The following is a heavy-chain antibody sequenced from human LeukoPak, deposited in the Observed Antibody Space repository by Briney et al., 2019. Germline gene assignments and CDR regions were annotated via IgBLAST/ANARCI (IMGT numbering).Heavy chain of an antibody. CDR1: GFTVSDNY. CDR3: ARIEWERLGRAFDI. D-gene: IGHD1-26*01. V-gene: IGHV3-53*01. Sequence: GGSLRLSCAASGFTVSDNYMTWVRQASGKGLEWVSSIYSAGATHYAESVKGRFTISRDNSKNTLYLQMNSLRAEDMAVYYCARIEWERLGRAFDIWGQGTMVTVSS. CDR2: IYSAGAT. J-gene: IGHJ3*02.